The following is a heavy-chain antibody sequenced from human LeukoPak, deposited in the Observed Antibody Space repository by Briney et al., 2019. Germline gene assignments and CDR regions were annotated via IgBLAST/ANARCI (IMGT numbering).Heavy chain of an antibody. CDR3: AREIPGGAIDLDY. V-gene: IGHV3-7*01. D-gene: IGHD3-16*01. CDR2: IKLDGSEK. J-gene: IGHJ4*02. Sequence: PGGSLRLSCAASGFTFSSYAMSWVRQAPGKGLEWVANIKLDGSEKHYVDSVKGRLTISRDNAKNSLYLQMNSLRAEDTAVYHCAREIPGGAIDLDYWGQGTLVTVSS. CDR1: GFTFSSYA.